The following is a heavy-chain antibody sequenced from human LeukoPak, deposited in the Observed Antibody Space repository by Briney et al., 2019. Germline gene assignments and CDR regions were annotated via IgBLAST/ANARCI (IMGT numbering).Heavy chain of an antibody. D-gene: IGHD3-10*01. CDR3: AGLLWFGELLWY. J-gene: IGHJ4*02. CDR1: GYTFTSYA. Sequence: ASVTVSCKASGYTFTSYAMNWVRQAPGQGLEWMGWINTNTGNPTYAQGFAGRFVFSLDNSVSTAYLQISSLKAEDTAVYYCAGLLWFGELLWYWGQGTLVTVSS. V-gene: IGHV7-4-1*02. CDR2: INTNTGNP.